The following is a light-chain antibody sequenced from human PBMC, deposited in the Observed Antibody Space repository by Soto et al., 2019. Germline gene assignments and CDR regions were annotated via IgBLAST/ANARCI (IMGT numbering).Light chain of an antibody. CDR2: GAS. CDR3: QQYGSSLFT. CDR1: QSVSSSY. J-gene: IGKJ3*01. V-gene: IGKV3-20*01. Sequence: EIVLTQSPGTLSLSPGEGATLSCRASQSVSSSYLAWYQQKPGQAPRLLIYGASSRATAIPDRFSGSGSGTDFTLTISRLEPEDLAVYYCQQYGSSLFTFGPGTKVDIK.